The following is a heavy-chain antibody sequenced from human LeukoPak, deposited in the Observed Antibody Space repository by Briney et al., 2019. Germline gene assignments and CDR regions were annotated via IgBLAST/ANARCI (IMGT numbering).Heavy chain of an antibody. D-gene: IGHD2-2*01. V-gene: IGHV1-8*01. CDR1: GYSFTSYD. Sequence: ASVKVSCKPSGYSFTSYDIKCVRQGTGQGLEWRGWMFANRVNTYYAHMFQGRGTMTRNTSISTAYMELSSMRSEDPAVYYCARGAAKSRYCSSTSYTTVNNWFDYWGQGTLVTVSS. J-gene: IGHJ5*01. CDR2: MFANRVNT. CDR3: ARGAAKSRYCSSTSYTTVNNWFDY.